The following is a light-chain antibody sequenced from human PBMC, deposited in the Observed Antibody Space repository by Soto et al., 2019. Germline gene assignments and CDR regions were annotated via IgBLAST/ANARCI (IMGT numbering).Light chain of an antibody. J-gene: IGLJ1*01. CDR3: QSYDDSLSVHYV. V-gene: IGLV1-40*01. CDR1: SSNIGSTYD. CDR2: GNT. Sequence: QSVLTQPPSVSGAPGQRVTISFTGGSSNIGSTYDVQWYQQLPGTAPKLLIHGNTNRPSGVPDRFSGSKSGTSASLAITGLQADDEADYYCQSYDDSLSVHYVFGTGTKLTVL.